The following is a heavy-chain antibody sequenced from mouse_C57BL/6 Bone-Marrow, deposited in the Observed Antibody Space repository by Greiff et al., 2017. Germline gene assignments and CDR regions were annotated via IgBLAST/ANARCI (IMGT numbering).Heavy chain of an antibody. D-gene: IGHD2-4*01. CDR2: IRSKSNNYAT. Sequence: DVKLVESGGGLVQPKGSLKLSCAASGFSFNTYAMNWVRQAPGKGLEWVARIRSKSNNYATYFADSVKDRFTISRDDTESMLYLQMNNLKTEDTALYYCVRLVGYDCDGFAYWGQGTLVTVSA. J-gene: IGHJ3*01. CDR1: GFSFNTYA. CDR3: VRLVGYDCDGFAY. V-gene: IGHV10-1*01.